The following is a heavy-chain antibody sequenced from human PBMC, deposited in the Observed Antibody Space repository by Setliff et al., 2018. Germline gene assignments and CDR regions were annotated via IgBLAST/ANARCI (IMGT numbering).Heavy chain of an antibody. CDR2: IDWDDDK. Sequence: PTLVNPTQTLTLTCTFSGFSLSTSGMCVSWIRQPPGKALEWLARIDWDDDKYYSTSLKSRLTISKDTSKSQVVLTMTNMDPVDTATYYCARAYYDSSGYYPLVYWGQGTLVTVSS. CDR3: ARAYYDSSGYYPLVY. J-gene: IGHJ4*02. V-gene: IGHV2-70*11. D-gene: IGHD3-22*01. CDR1: GFSLSTSGMC.